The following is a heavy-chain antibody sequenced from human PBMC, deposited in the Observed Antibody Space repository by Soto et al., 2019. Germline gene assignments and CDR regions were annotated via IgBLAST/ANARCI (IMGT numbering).Heavy chain of an antibody. CDR2: IYYSGST. CDR1: GGSISSYY. V-gene: IGHV4-59*01. Sequence: KPSETLSLTCTVSGGSISSYYWSWIRQPPGKGLEWIGYIYYSGSTNYNPSLKSRVTISVDTSKNQFSLKLSSVTAADTAVYYCARASMVRGVAGHYYYYGMDVWGQGTTVTVSS. D-gene: IGHD3-10*01. J-gene: IGHJ6*02. CDR3: ARASMVRGVAGHYYYYGMDV.